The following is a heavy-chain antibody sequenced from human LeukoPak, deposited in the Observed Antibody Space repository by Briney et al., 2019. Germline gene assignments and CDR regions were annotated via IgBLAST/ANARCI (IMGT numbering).Heavy chain of an antibody. CDR1: GGTFSSYA. J-gene: IGHJ4*02. CDR3: AQSRITMIVEEYYFDY. V-gene: IGHV1-69*05. D-gene: IGHD3-22*01. Sequence: ASVKVSCKASGGTFSSYAISWVRQAPGQELEWMGGIIPIFGTANYAQKFQGRVTITTDESTSTAYMELSSLRSEDTAVYYCAQSRITMIVEEYYFDYWGQGTLVTVSS. CDR2: IIPIFGTA.